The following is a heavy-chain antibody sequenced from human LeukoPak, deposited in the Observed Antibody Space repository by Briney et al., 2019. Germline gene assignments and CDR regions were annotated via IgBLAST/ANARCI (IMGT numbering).Heavy chain of an antibody. D-gene: IGHD3-22*01. CDR2: IYYSGST. CDR1: GGSISSSSYY. CDR3: ARHNPRVANTYYYDSSGYPLVNFDY. J-gene: IGHJ4*02. Sequence: SETLSLTCTVSGGSISSSSYYWSWIRQPPGKGLEWIGYIYYSGSTNYNPSLKSRVTISVDTSKNQFSLKLSSVTAADTAVYYCARHNPRVANTYYYDSSGYPLVNFDYWGQGTLVTVSS. V-gene: IGHV4-61*05.